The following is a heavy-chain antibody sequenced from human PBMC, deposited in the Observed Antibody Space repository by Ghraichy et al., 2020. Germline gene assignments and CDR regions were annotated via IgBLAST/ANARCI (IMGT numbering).Heavy chain of an antibody. CDR3: ARGYSSTLMNWFDP. Sequence: SETLSLTCTVSGGSINISGYYWSWIRQPPGEGLECIGYVYDGGNTKYNPSLTGRVTISVDTSKNHFSLNLTSVTAADTAMYYCARGYSSTLMNWFDPWGQGTLVTVSS. D-gene: IGHD2-2*01. CDR1: GGSINISGYY. V-gene: IGHV4-61*03. CDR2: VYDGGNT. J-gene: IGHJ5*02.